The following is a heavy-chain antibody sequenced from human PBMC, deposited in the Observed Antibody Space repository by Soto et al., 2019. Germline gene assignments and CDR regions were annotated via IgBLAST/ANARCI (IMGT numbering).Heavy chain of an antibody. CDR3: ARQIYDSDTGPNFQYYFDS. CDR1: GYSFAGYW. Sequence: ESLKISCKGSGYSFAGYWITWVRQKPGKGLEWMGRIDPSDSQTYYSPSFRGHVTISVTKSITTVFLQWSSLRASDTAMYYCARQIYDSDTGPNFQYYFDSWGKGTTGTVS. CDR2: IDPSDSQT. V-gene: IGHV5-10-1*01. D-gene: IGHD3-22*01. J-gene: IGHJ4*02.